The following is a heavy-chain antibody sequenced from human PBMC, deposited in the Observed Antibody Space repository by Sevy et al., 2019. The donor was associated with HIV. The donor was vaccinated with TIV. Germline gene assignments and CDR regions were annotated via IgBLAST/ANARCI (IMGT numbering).Heavy chain of an antibody. J-gene: IGHJ3*02. Sequence: GGSLRLSCAASGFTFSSYGMHWVRQAPGKGLEWVAVIWYDGSNKYDADSVKGRFTISRDNSKNTLYLQMNSLRAEDTAVYYCGGTKHRATYYYDSSRYAFDIWGQRTMVTVSS. CDR2: IWYDGSNK. CDR1: GFTFSSYG. CDR3: GGTKHRATYYYDSSRYAFDI. V-gene: IGHV3-33*01. D-gene: IGHD3-22*01.